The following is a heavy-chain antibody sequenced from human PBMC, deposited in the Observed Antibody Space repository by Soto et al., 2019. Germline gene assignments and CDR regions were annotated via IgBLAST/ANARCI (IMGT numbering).Heavy chain of an antibody. Sequence: QVQLLQSGAEVKKPGASVKVSCRASNYAFTSYGIMWVRQAPGQGLEWMGWISAGKGNTNYAQRFQDRITLTTDTSTSTAYMELRSLRSDDTAIYYCARDAFQSSSYPLNWFDPWGQGTLVTVSS. J-gene: IGHJ5*02. CDR1: NYAFTSYG. CDR2: ISAGKGNT. D-gene: IGHD6-6*01. CDR3: ARDAFQSSSYPLNWFDP. V-gene: IGHV1-18*01.